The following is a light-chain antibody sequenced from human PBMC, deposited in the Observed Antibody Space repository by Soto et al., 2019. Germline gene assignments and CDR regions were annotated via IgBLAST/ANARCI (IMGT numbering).Light chain of an antibody. CDR2: KAS. J-gene: IGKJ4*01. CDR1: QSISSW. CDR3: QQYESYPMT. V-gene: IGKV1-5*03. Sequence: DSQMTQYPSTLSASGGDRVIITCPASQSISSWLAWYQQQPGKAPKLLISKASTLHSGVPPRFSGSGSGTEFTLIISSLQPDDFATYYCQQYESYPMTFGGGTKVQIK.